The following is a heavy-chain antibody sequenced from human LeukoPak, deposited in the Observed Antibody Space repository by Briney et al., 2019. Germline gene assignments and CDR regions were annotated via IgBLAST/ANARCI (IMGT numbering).Heavy chain of an antibody. J-gene: IGHJ5*02. D-gene: IGHD3-22*01. CDR2: IYHSGST. CDR1: GGSISSGGYS. V-gene: IGHV4-30-2*01. Sequence: SQTLSLTCAVSGGSISSGGYSWSWIRQPPGTGLEWIGYIYHSGSTYYNPSLKSRVTISVDRSKTQFSLKLSSVTAADTAVYYCARGPDYYDSSGRGANWFDPWGQGTLVTVSS. CDR3: ARGPDYYDSSGRGANWFDP.